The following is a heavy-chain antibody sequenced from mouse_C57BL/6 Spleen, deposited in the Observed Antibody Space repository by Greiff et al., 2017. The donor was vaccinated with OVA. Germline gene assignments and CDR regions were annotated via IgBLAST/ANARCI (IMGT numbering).Heavy chain of an antibody. Sequence: VQLKESGAELVKPGASVKISCKASGYAFSSYWMNWVKQRPGKGLEWIGQIYPGDGDTNYNGKFKGKATLTADKSSSTAYMQLSSLTSEDSAVYFCAREGNYYAMDYWGQGTSVTVSS. V-gene: IGHV1-80*01. J-gene: IGHJ4*01. CDR1: GYAFSSYW. CDR3: AREGNYYAMDY. CDR2: IYPGDGDT. D-gene: IGHD2-14*01.